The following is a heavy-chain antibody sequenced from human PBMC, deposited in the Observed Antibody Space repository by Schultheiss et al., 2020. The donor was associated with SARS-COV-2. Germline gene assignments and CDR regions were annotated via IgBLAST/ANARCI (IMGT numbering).Heavy chain of an antibody. CDR2: ISYDGSNK. D-gene: IGHD2-15*01. Sequence: GGSLRLSCAASGFTFSSYGMHWVRQAPGKGLEWVAVISYDGSNKYYADSVKGRFTISRDNSKNTLYLQMNSLRAEDTAVYYCAKDWVVVAATGDYWGQGTLVTVSS. CDR3: AKDWVVVAATGDY. J-gene: IGHJ4*02. CDR1: GFTFSSYG. V-gene: IGHV3-30*18.